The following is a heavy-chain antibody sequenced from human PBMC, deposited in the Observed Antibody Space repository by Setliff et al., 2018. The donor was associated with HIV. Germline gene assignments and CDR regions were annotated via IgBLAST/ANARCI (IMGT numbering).Heavy chain of an antibody. CDR3: AKDWRDY. CDR1: GFAFSNYA. V-gene: IGHV3-30*02. J-gene: IGHJ4*02. Sequence: PGGSLRLSCTASGFAFSNYAMNWVRQTPGKGLEWVALIWSDGSNKYYTDAVKGRFTISRDNSKSTLYLQMNSLRGDDTAVYYCAKDWRDYWGQGTLVTVSS. CDR2: IWSDGSNK.